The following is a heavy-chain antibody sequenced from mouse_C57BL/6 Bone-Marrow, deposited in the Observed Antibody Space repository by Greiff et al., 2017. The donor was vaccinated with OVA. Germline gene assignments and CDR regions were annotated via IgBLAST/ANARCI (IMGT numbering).Heavy chain of an antibody. J-gene: IGHJ2*01. D-gene: IGHD4-1*01. Sequence: QVHVKQPGAELVKPGASVKMSCKASGYTFTSYWITWVKQRPGQGLEWIGDIYPGSGSTNYNEKFKSKATLTVDTSSSTAYMQLSSLTSEDSAVYYCALGVDYWGQGTTLTVSS. CDR1: GYTFTSYW. CDR2: IYPGSGST. CDR3: ALGVDY. V-gene: IGHV1-55*01.